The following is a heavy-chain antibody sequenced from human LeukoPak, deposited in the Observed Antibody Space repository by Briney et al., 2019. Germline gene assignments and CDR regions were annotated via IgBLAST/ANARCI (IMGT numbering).Heavy chain of an antibody. CDR3: ARGSTYSSWPDY. CDR2: IYYSGST. V-gene: IGHV4-59*01. J-gene: IGHJ4*02. CDR1: GGSISSYY. D-gene: IGHD6-13*01. Sequence: PSETLSLTCTVSGGSISSYYWTWIRQSPGKALEYIGYIYYSGSTHYNPSLKSRVTMSVDTSNNQSSLKLSSVTAADTAVYYCARGSTYSSWPDYWGQGTLVTVSS.